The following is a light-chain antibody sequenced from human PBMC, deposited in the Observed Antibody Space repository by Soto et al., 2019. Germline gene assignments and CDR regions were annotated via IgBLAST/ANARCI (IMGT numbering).Light chain of an antibody. J-gene: IGLJ1*01. CDR3: GTWDTSLPACV. Sequence: QSVLTQPPSVSAAPGQRVTISCSGSASNIGNNSVSWYQQLPGAAPKLLIYDDNNRPSGIPDRFSGSKSGTSATLGFTGLQTGDEADYYCGTWDTSLPACVFGPGTKLTVL. V-gene: IGLV1-51*01. CDR2: DDN. CDR1: ASNIGNNS.